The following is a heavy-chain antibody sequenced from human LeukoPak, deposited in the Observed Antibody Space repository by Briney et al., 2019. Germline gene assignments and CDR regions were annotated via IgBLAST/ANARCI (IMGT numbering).Heavy chain of an antibody. CDR2: IYPGDSDT. CDR3: ARGRGYNHDYYFDF. CDR1: GYSFTTNW. D-gene: IGHD5-24*01. V-gene: IGHV5-51*01. Sequence: GESLKISCKGSGYSFTTNWIGWVRQMPGKGLESIGIIYPGDSDTRYSPSFQGQVTISADKSISTAYVKWSSLKASDTAMYYCARGRGYNHDYYFDFWGQGTLVTVSS. J-gene: IGHJ4*02.